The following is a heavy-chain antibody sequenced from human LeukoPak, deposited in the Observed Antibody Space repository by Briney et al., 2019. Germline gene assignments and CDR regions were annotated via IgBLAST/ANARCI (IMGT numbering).Heavy chain of an antibody. Sequence: ASVKVSCKASGYTFTSYGISWVRQAPGQGLEWMGWISGYNGNTNYAQKFQGRVTMTIDTSTSTLYMELRSLRSDDTAVYYCARGRTHRRLWLGESTGGPFDYWGQGTLVTVSP. J-gene: IGHJ4*02. CDR3: ARGRTHRRLWLGESTGGPFDY. CDR2: ISGYNGNT. D-gene: IGHD3-10*01. CDR1: GYTFTSYG. V-gene: IGHV1-18*01.